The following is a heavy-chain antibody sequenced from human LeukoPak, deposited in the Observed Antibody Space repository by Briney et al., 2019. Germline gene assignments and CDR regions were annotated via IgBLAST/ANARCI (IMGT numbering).Heavy chain of an antibody. CDR3: ARARLLWFGADYFDY. J-gene: IGHJ4*02. CDR1: GYTFTSYA. CDR2: INAGNGNT. D-gene: IGHD3-10*01. Sequence: ASVKVSCKASGYTFTSYAMHWVRQAPGQRLEWMGWINAGNGNTKYSQKFQGRVTITRDTSASTAYMELSSLRSEDTAVYYCARARLLWFGADYFDYWGQGTLVTVSS. V-gene: IGHV1-3*01.